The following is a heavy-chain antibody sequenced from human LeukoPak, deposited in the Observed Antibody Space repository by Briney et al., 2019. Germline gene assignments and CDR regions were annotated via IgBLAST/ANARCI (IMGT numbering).Heavy chain of an antibody. D-gene: IGHD6-19*01. CDR2: IYYSGST. CDR3: ARVPIAVAGTIDY. CDR1: GGSINSYY. V-gene: IGHV4-59*01. Sequence: PSETLSLTCTVSGGSINSYYWSWIRQPPGKGLEWIAYIYYSGSTSYNPSLKSRVTISVDTSKNQFSLKLSSVTAADTAVYYCARVPIAVAGTIDYWGQGTLVTVSS. J-gene: IGHJ4*02.